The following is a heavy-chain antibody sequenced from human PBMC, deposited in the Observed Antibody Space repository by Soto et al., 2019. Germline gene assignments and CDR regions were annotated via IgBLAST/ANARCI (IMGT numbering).Heavy chain of an antibody. Sequence: PSETLSLTCAVYGGSFSGYYWSWIRQPTGTGLEWIGEINHSGSTNYNPSLTSRVTISVDTSKNQFSLTLSSVTAADTAVYYCARGAVVVPSTYYYYGMDVWGQGTTVTVSS. J-gene: IGHJ6*02. CDR2: INHSGST. CDR1: GGSFSGYY. V-gene: IGHV4-34*01. CDR3: ARGAVVVPSTYYYYGMDV. D-gene: IGHD2-2*01.